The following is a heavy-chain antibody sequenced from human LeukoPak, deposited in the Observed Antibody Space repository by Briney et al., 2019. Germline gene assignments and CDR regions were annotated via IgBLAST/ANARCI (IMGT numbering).Heavy chain of an antibody. J-gene: IGHJ4*02. V-gene: IGHV3-23*01. CDR3: ARRTNSWPNFDY. Sequence: GGSLRLSCAASGFTFVSYTMNRVRQAPGKGLEWVSGISVSGTSTYYADAVKGRFTISRDNSKNTLYLQMNSLRAEDTAVYYCARRTNSWPNFDYWGQGTLVTVSS. D-gene: IGHD6-13*01. CDR1: GFTFVSYT. CDR2: ISVSGTST.